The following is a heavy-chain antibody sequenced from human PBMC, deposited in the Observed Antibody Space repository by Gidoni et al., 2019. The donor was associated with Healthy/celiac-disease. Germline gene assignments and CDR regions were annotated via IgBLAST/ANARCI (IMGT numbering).Heavy chain of an antibody. D-gene: IGHD4-17*01. CDR1: GFTFGAYA. J-gene: IGHJ4*02. CDR2: IRSKAYGGTT. V-gene: IGHV3-49*05. Sequence: EVQLVESGGGLVKPGRSLRLSCTASGFTFGAYAMSWFRQAPGKGLEWVGFIRSKAYGGTTEYTASVKGRFTISRDDSKSIAYLQMNSLKTEDTAVYYCTRAGVGYGDPRGGGYWGQGTLVTVSS. CDR3: TRAGVGYGDPRGGGY.